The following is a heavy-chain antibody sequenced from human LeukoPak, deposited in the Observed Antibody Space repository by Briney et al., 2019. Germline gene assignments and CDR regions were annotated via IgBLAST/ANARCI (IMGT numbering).Heavy chain of an antibody. CDR2: IYHNGPP. J-gene: IGHJ4*02. CDR3: AREGVARGYSDGLFDY. CDR1: VGSISSGNW. V-gene: IGHV4-4*02. Sequence: PSETLSLTCAVSVGSISSGNWWSWVRPSPGKGLEWIREIYHNGPPNYSPSLNGRVTISVDTSKNQLSLKLRPVTAADTAVYYCAREGVARGYSDGLFDYWVQGTLVTVSS. D-gene: IGHD5-18*01.